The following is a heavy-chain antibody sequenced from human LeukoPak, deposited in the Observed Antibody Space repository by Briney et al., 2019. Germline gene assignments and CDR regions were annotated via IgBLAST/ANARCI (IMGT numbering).Heavy chain of an antibody. CDR1: GFTFSNYG. J-gene: IGHJ4*02. CDR3: VKARMPHCGTACLDS. D-gene: IGHD2-21*01. Sequence: GESLRLSCAASGFTFSNYGMSWVRQAPGKGLEWVSVIRGSGGGTYYADSVKGRFTISRDNSKNTVYLQMNSLRAEDTAVYYCVKARMPHCGTACLDSWGQGTLVTVSS. CDR2: IRGSGGGT. V-gene: IGHV3-23*01.